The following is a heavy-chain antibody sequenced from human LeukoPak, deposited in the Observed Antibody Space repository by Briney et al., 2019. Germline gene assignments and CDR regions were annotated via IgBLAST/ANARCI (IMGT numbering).Heavy chain of an antibody. D-gene: IGHD4-17*01. V-gene: IGHV3-7*02. CDR1: GFAFSRYW. J-gene: IGHJ4*02. Sequence: GGSLRLSCAASGFAFSRYWMSWVRQAPGKGLEWVANIKEDGTVKYYVESVKGRFTISRDNAKNSLYLQMNSLRAEDTAVYYCAASITTFDYWGQGTLVTVSS. CDR3: AASITTFDY. CDR2: IKEDGTVK.